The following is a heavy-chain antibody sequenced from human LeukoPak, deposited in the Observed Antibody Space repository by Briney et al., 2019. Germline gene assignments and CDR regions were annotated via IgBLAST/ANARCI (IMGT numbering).Heavy chain of an antibody. CDR3: ARDGKTYDSSGYDY. V-gene: IGHV4-30-4*01. Sequence: SQTLSLTCTVSGGSISSGDYYWSWIRQPPGKGLEWVGYVYYSGNTYYNPSLKSRVTISVDTSKNQFSLKLSSVTAADTAVYYCARDGKTYDSSGYDYWGQGTLVTVSS. J-gene: IGHJ4*02. D-gene: IGHD3-22*01. CDR1: GGSISSGDYY. CDR2: VYYSGNT.